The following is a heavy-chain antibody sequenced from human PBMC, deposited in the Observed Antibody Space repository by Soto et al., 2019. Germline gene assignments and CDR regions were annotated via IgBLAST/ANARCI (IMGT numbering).Heavy chain of an antibody. Sequence: SETLSLTCTVSGGSISSYYWSWIRQPPGKGLEWIGYIYYSGSTNYNPSLKNRVTISVDTSKNQFSLKLSSVTAADTAVYYCASGTSGSPYYFDYWGQGTLVTVSS. D-gene: IGHD1-26*01. J-gene: IGHJ4*02. V-gene: IGHV4-59*01. CDR3: ASGTSGSPYYFDY. CDR1: GGSISSYY. CDR2: IYYSGST.